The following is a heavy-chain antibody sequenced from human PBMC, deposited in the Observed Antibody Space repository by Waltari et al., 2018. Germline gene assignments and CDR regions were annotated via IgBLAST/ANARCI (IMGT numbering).Heavy chain of an antibody. D-gene: IGHD4-4*01. Sequence: QVQLQESGPGLVKPSQTLSLTCTVSGGSISSGGYYWSWIRQHPGKGLEGIGYIYHSGSTYYNPSLKSRVTISVDRSKNQFSLKLSSVTAADTAVYYCARVTVTARNYVGHEVHLGFDPWGQGTLVTVSS. J-gene: IGHJ5*02. CDR2: IYHSGST. V-gene: IGHV4-31*03. CDR3: ARVTVTARNYVGHEVHLGFDP. CDR1: GGSISSGGYY.